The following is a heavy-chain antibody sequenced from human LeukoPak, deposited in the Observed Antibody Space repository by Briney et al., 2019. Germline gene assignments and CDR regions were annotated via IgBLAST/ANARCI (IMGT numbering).Heavy chain of an antibody. CDR3: SRDSLSSCGGGCYSGLDV. V-gene: IGHV3-74*01. J-gene: IGHJ6*02. Sequence: PGGSLRLSCAASGFTFSNYWMHWVRQAPGEALMWVSRIKSDGWRTTFADFVKGRVTISRDNAKNTLYLQMNSLRAEDTAVYYCSRDSLSSCGGGCYSGLDVWGQGTTVTVFS. CDR2: IKSDGWRT. CDR1: GFTFSNYW. D-gene: IGHD2-21*02.